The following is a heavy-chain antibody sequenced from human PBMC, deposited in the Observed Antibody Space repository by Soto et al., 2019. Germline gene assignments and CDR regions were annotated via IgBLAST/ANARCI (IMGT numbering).Heavy chain of an antibody. CDR2: ISYDGSNK. J-gene: IGHJ6*02. Sequence: PGGSLRLSCAASGFTFSSYGMHWVRQAPGKGLEWVAVISYDGSNKYYADSVKGRFTISRDNSKNTLYLQMNSLRAEDTAVYYCAKGWYYDFWSGYPYYGMDVWGQGTTVTVSS. V-gene: IGHV3-30*18. CDR3: AKGWYYDFWSGYPYYGMDV. CDR1: GFTFSSYG. D-gene: IGHD3-3*01.